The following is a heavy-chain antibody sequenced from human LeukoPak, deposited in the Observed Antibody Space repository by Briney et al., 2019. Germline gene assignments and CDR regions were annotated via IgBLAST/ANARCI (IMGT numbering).Heavy chain of an antibody. Sequence: PSETLSLTCTVSGGSISGYFWSWIRQPAGKGLEWIGRIYATGTTNYNPSLKSRVTMSVDTSKNQFSLNLTSVTAADTAVYYCAKPYSSNWQSAFDSWGQGTLVTVSP. V-gene: IGHV4-4*07. CDR1: GGSISGYF. CDR3: AKPYSSNWQSAFDS. CDR2: IYATGTT. D-gene: IGHD6-13*01. J-gene: IGHJ4*02.